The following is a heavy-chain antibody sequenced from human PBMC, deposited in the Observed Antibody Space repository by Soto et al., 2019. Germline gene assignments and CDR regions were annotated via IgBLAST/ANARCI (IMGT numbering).Heavy chain of an antibody. CDR2: IYYSGST. V-gene: IGHV4-31*03. CDR3: ARGQEDGYNYFDY. Sequence: QVQLQESGPGLVKPSQTLSLTCTVSGGSISSGGYYWSWIRQHPGKGREWIGYIYYSGSTYYNPSLKSRVTVSVDTSKNQFSLKLSSVTAADTAVYYCARGQEDGYNYFDYWGQGTQVIVSS. CDR1: GGSISSGGYY. J-gene: IGHJ4*02. D-gene: IGHD5-12*01.